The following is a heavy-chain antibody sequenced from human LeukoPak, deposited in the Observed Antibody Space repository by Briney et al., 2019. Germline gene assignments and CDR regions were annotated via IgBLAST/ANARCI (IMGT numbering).Heavy chain of an antibody. CDR2: IKQDGSEQ. Sequence: GGSLKLFRGTPGITFRSYWVGRGPQGPGKGPEGVAIIKQDGSEQYYVDSVKGRFTISRDNAENSLYLQMNSLRAEDTAVYYCARWYGYGDYVSGWGQGTLVTVSS. CDR1: GITFRSYW. V-gene: IGHV3-7*01. D-gene: IGHD4-17*01. J-gene: IGHJ4*02. CDR3: ARWYGYGDYVSG.